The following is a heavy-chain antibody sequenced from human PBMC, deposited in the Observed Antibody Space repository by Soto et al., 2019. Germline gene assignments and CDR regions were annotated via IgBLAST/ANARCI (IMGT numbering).Heavy chain of an antibody. CDR1: GFTFNIAA. CDR3: ARQGVALELDL. J-gene: IGHJ4*02. D-gene: IGHD2-21*01. Sequence: GGSLRLSCAASGFTFNIAAIHWVRQASGKGLGWVGLIRNKANGYATAYAPSVKGRITVSRDDSKNMAFLEMNSLKTEDTAVYYCARQGVALELDLWGQGTLVTVSS. V-gene: IGHV3-73*01. CDR2: IRNKANGYAT.